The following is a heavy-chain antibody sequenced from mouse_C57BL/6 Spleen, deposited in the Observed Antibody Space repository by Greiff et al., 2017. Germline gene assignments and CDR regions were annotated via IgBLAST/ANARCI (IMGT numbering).Heavy chain of an antibody. CDR1: GYTFTSYD. Sequence: QVQLKESGPELVKPGASVKLSCKASGYTFTSYDINWVKQRPGQGLEWIGWIYPRDGSTKYNEKFKGKATLTVDTSSSTAYMELHSLTSEDSAVYVCARSVDGYYNIDWYFDVWGTGTTVTVSS. J-gene: IGHJ1*03. CDR3: ARSVDGYYNIDWYFDV. V-gene: IGHV1-85*01. CDR2: IYPRDGST. D-gene: IGHD2-3*01.